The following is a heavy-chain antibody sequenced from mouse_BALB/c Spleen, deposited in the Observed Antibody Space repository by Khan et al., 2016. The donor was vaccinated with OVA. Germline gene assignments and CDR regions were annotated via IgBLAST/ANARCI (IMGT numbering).Heavy chain of an antibody. CDR2: INTYTGEP. D-gene: IGHD2-14*01. Sequence: QIQLVQSGPELKKPGETVQISCKASGFTFTNYGMNWVRQAPGKGLKWMGWINTYTGEPTFTDDFKGRFAFSLETSASTAYLQINSLKNEDTATXFWSRGGYDGAMEYWGQGTSVTVSS. CDR3: SRGGYDGAMEY. J-gene: IGHJ4*01. V-gene: IGHV9-3-1*01. CDR1: GFTFTNYG.